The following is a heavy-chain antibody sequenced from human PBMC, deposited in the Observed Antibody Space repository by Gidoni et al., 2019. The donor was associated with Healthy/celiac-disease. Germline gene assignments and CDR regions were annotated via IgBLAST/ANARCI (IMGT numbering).Heavy chain of an antibody. CDR2: IYYSGST. CDR1: GGSISSYY. D-gene: IGHD3-3*01. V-gene: IGHV4-59*01. Sequence: QVQLQESGPGLVKPSETLSLTCTVSGGSISSYYWSWIRQPPGKGLEWIGYIYYSGSTNYNPSLKSRVTISVDTSKNQFSLKLSSVTAADTAVYYCARNLRRITIFVPWFDPWGQGTLVTVSS. J-gene: IGHJ5*02. CDR3: ARNLRRITIFVPWFDP.